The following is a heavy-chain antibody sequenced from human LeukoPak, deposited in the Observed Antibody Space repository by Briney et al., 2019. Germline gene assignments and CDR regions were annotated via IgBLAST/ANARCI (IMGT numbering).Heavy chain of an antibody. D-gene: IGHD2-2*01. CDR1: GFTFSTYA. V-gene: IGHV3-30*04. Sequence: GRSLRLSCAASGFTFSTYAMNWVRQAPGKGLEWVAVISYDGRQNYYADSVKGRFTISRDNSKNTLYLQMNSLRDEDSAAYYCAKAPADIVVVPAVSWGQGTLVTVSS. J-gene: IGHJ4*02. CDR3: AKAPADIVVVPAVS. CDR2: ISYDGRQN.